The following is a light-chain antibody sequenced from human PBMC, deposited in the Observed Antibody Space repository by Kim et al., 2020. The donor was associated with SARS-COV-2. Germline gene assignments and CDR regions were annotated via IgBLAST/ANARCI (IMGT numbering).Light chain of an antibody. CDR1: SLRSYY. J-gene: IGLJ1*01. CDR2: GKN. CDR3: NPRDSSGNHLGV. Sequence: SSELTQDPAVSVALGQTVRITCQGDSLRSYYASWYQQKPGQAPVLVSYGKNNRPSGIPDRFSGSTSGNTASLTITGAQAEDEADYYCNPRDSSGNHLGVFGTGTKVTVL. V-gene: IGLV3-19*01.